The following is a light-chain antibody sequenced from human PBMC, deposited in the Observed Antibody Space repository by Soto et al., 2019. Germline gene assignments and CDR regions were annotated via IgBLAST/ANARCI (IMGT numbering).Light chain of an antibody. Sequence: DIVMTQSPDSLAVSLGERATINCKSSQSVLYSSNNKNYLAWYQQKPGQPLKLLIYWASTRESGVPDRFSGSGSGTDFTLTISSLQAEDVAVYYCQQYYSTLTFGQGTKVEIK. J-gene: IGKJ1*01. V-gene: IGKV4-1*01. CDR3: QQYYSTLT. CDR1: QSVLYSSNNKNY. CDR2: WAS.